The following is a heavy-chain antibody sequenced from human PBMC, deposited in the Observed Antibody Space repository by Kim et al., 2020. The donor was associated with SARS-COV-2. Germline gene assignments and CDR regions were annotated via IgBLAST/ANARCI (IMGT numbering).Heavy chain of an antibody. CDR2: IHYSGNP. V-gene: IGHV4-31*03. CDR1: GDSISDGGYY. D-gene: IGHD3-10*01. CDR3: ARAFYGSGSLNY. J-gene: IGHJ4*02. Sequence: SETLSLTCTVSGDSISDGGYYWAWIRQNPRKGLEWVGFIHYSGNPSYNPSLRRRITISVDTSKNQFSLKLNSVTAADTALYFCARAFYGSGSLNYWGQGSPVTVSS.